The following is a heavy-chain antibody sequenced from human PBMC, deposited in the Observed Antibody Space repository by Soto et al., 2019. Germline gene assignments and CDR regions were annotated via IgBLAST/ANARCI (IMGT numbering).Heavy chain of an antibody. CDR3: ARGDCSGGSCYPGLIYMDV. CDR1: GGSFSGYY. CDR2: INHSGST. Sequence: SETLSLTCAVYGGSFSGYYWSWIRQPPGKGLEWIGEINHSGSTNYNPSLKSRVTISVDTSKNQFSLKLSSVTAADTAVYYCARGDCSGGSCYPGLIYMDVWGKGTTVTVSS. D-gene: IGHD2-15*01. V-gene: IGHV4-34*01. J-gene: IGHJ6*03.